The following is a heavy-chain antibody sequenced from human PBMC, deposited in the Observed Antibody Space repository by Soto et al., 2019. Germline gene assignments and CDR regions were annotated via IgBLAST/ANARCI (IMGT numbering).Heavy chain of an antibody. CDR2: IIPIFGTA. V-gene: IGHV1-69*13. CDR3: AREIFGVIISGGRDAFDI. CDR1: GGTFSTYA. J-gene: IGHJ3*02. D-gene: IGHD3-3*01. Sequence: SVKVSCKASGGTFSTYAISWVRQAPGQGLEWMGGIIPIFGTAKYAQKFRGRVTITADESTSTAYMELSSLRSEDTAVYYCAREIFGVIISGGRDAFDIWGQGTMVTVSS.